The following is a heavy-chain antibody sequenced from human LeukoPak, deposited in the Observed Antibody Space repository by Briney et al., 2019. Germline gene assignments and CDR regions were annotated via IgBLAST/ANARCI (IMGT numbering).Heavy chain of an antibody. J-gene: IGHJ4*02. CDR3: ARIAAAGTWGDY. D-gene: IGHD6-13*01. CDR2: INPNSGGT. CDR1: GYTFTGYY. Sequence: GASVKVSCKASGYTFTGYYMHWVRQAPGQGLEWMGWINPNSGGTNYARKFQGRVTMTRDTSISTAYMELSRLRSDDTAVYYCARIAAAGTWGDYWGQGTLVTVSS. V-gene: IGHV1-2*02.